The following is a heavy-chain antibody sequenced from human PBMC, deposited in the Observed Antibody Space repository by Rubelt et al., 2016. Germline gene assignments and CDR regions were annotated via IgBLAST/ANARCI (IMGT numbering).Heavy chain of an antibody. CDR3: ARMDSSRQGGGF. J-gene: IGHJ6*01. D-gene: IGHD6-19*01. Sequence: QVQLQESGPGLVKPSETLSLTCTVSGYSISSGYYWGWIRQPPGKGLVWIGNIHLSGRTYSNSSLKGRVDISADTSKSQFSLELTSVTAADTAVDHCARMDSSRQGGGFWG. V-gene: IGHV4-38-2*02. CDR1: GYSISSGYY. CDR2: IHLSGRT.